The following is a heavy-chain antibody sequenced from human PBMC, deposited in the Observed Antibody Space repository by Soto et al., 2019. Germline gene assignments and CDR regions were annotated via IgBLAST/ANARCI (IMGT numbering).Heavy chain of an antibody. CDR3: AKGGYYDSSGSIGPEYFQH. J-gene: IGHJ1*01. V-gene: IGHV3-23*01. CDR1: GFTFSSYA. CDR2: ISGSGGST. D-gene: IGHD3-22*01. Sequence: GGSLRLSCAASGFTFSSYAMSWVRQAPGKGLEWVSAISGSGGSTYYADSVKGRFTISRDNSKNTLYLQMNSLRAEDTAVYYCAKGGYYDSSGSIGPEYFQHWGQATLVTVSS.